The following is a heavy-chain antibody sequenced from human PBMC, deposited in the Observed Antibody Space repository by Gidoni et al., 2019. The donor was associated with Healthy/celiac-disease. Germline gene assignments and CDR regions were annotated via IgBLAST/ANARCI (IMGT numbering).Heavy chain of an antibody. D-gene: IGHD6-6*01. CDR3: ARERRGVAARPDY. Sequence: EVQLVESGGGLVQPGGSLRLYCAASGFTFSSYWMSWVRQAPGKGLEWVANIKQDGSEKYYVDSVKGRFTISRDNAKNSLYLQMNSLRAEDTAVYYCARERRGVAARPDYWGQGTLVTVSS. V-gene: IGHV3-7*01. CDR2: IKQDGSEK. J-gene: IGHJ4*02. CDR1: GFTFSSYW.